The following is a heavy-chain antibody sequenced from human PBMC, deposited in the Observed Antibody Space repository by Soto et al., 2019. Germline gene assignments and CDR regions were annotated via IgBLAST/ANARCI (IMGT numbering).Heavy chain of an antibody. Sequence: SETLSLTCTVSGGSLSSHFWAWIRQPPGKGLEWVGYIFYTGITNYNPSLQSRVSISVDTSKERFSLTLNSVTAADTAAYYCARGGYDFSGVNFDEGFDFWGQGIPVTVSS. CDR2: IFYTGIT. CDR1: GGSLSSHF. CDR3: ARGGYDFSGVNFDEGFDF. V-gene: IGHV4-59*11. D-gene: IGHD3-22*01. J-gene: IGHJ3*01.